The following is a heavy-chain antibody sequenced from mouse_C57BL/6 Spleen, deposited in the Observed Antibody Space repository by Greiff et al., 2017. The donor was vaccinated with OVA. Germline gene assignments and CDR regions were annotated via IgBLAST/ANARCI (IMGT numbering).Heavy chain of an antibody. Sequence: QVQLKESGAELVKPGASVKISCKASGYAFSSYWMNWVKQRPGKGLEWIGQIYPGDGDTNYNGKFKGKATLTADKSSSTAYMQLSSLTSEDSAVYFCARDDSNYYAMDYWGQGTSVTVSS. J-gene: IGHJ4*01. CDR1: GYAFSSYW. CDR3: ARDDSNYYAMDY. D-gene: IGHD2-5*01. V-gene: IGHV1-80*01. CDR2: IYPGDGDT.